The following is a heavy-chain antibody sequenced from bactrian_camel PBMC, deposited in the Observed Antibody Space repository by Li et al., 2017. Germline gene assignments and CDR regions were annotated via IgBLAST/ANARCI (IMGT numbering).Heavy chain of an antibody. CDR1: RSPYSSYC. CDR3: ATRHWSYCSGGDCLEACNY. Sequence: QVQLVESGGGSVQAGGSLRLSCAASRSPYSSYCMGWFRQAPGKEREGVANIDNDGGTNYADSVKGRFIISKDNANLYLQMNSLKSEDMALYYCATRHWSYCSGGDCLEACNYWGQGTQVTVS. CDR2: IDNDGGT. V-gene: IGHV3S1*01. J-gene: IGHJ4*01. D-gene: IGHD2*01.